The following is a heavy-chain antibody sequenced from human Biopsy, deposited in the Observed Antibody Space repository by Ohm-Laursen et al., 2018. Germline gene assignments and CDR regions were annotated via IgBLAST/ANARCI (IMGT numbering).Heavy chain of an antibody. Sequence: GASVKVSCKASGGTFINYAISWVRQAPGQGLEWMGGIIPMFGTANYAQMFQGRVTISADESTSTSYMELSSLTTEDTAIYYCARGPYSGSHSCFDYWGRGTLVTVSS. CDR2: IIPMFGTA. V-gene: IGHV1-69*13. CDR1: GGTFINYA. J-gene: IGHJ4*02. CDR3: ARGPYSGSHSCFDY. D-gene: IGHD1-26*01.